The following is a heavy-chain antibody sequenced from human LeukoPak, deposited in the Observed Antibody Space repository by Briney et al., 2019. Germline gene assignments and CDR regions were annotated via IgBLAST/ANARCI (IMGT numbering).Heavy chain of an antibody. D-gene: IGHD1-26*01. CDR2: IYHSGST. V-gene: IGHV4-30-2*01. J-gene: IGHJ4*02. CDR3: ARVNWRDSGSPAY. CDR1: GGSISSGGYY. Sequence: KPSQTLSLTCTVSGGSISSGGYYWSWIRQPPGKGLEWIGYIYHSGSTYYNPSLKSRVTISVDRSKNQFSLKLSSVTAADTAVYYCARVNWRDSGSPAYWGQGTLVTVSS.